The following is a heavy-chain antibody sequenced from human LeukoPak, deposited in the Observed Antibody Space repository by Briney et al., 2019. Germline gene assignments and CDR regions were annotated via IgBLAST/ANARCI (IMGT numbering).Heavy chain of an antibody. D-gene: IGHD1-26*01. Sequence: PSETLSLTCTVSGGSISSGGYYWSWIRQPPGKGLEWIGYIYHSGSTYYNPSLKSRVTISVDRSKNQFSLKLSSVTAADTAVYYCARDLGRELPGTSRAFDIWGQGTMVTVSS. CDR2: IYHSGST. V-gene: IGHV4-30-2*01. CDR3: ARDLGRELPGTSRAFDI. CDR1: GGSISSGGYY. J-gene: IGHJ3*02.